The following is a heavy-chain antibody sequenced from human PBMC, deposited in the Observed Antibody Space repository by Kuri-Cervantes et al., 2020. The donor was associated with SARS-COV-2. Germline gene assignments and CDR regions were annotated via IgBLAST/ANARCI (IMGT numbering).Heavy chain of an antibody. Sequence: GGSLRLSCSASGFTFSSYAMHWVRQAPGKGLEYVSAISSNGGSTYYADSVKGRFTISRDNSKNTLYLQMNSLRAEDTAVYYCARAPQWVAGDDAFDIWGQGTMVTVSS. CDR1: GFTFSSYA. CDR2: ISSNGGST. V-gene: IGHV3-64*04. J-gene: IGHJ3*02. CDR3: ARAPQWVAGDDAFDI. D-gene: IGHD6-19*01.